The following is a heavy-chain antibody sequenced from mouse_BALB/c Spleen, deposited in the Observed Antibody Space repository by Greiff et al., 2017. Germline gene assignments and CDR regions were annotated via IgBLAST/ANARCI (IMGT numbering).Heavy chain of an antibody. CDR3: ATITTVVEGEFFFDY. V-gene: IGHV5-6-5*01. D-gene: IGHD1-1*01. CDR2: ISSGGST. J-gene: IGHJ2*01. CDR1: GFTFSSYA. Sequence: EVQVVESGGGLVKPGGSLKLSCAASGFTFSSYAMSWVRQTPEKRLEWVASISSGGSTYYPDSVKGRFTISRDNARNILYLQMSSLRSEDTAMYYCATITTVVEGEFFFDYWGQGTTLTVSS.